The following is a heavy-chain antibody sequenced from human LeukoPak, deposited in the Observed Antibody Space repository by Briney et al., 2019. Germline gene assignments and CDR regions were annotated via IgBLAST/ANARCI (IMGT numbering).Heavy chain of an antibody. CDR2: IYPGDSDT. CDR1: GYSFTSYW. Sequence: GESLKISCKGSGYSFTSYWIGWVRQMPGKGLEWMGIIYPGDSDTRYSPSFQGQVTISADKSISTAYLQWSSLKASDAAMYYCARHYDSSGGHYSHWGQGTLVTVFS. J-gene: IGHJ4*02. D-gene: IGHD3-22*01. CDR3: ARHYDSSGGHYSH. V-gene: IGHV5-51*01.